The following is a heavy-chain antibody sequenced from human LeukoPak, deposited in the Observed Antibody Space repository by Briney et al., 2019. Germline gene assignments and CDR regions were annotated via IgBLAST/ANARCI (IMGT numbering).Heavy chain of an antibody. J-gene: IGHJ3*02. V-gene: IGHV1-2*02. CDR2: INPNSGGT. Sequence: ASVKVSCKASGYTFTGYYMHWVRQAPGQGLEWMGWINPNSGGTNYAQKFKGRVTMTRDTSISTAYMELSRLRSDDTAVYYCAPGVTTFGDAFDIWGQGTMVTVSS. CDR1: GYTFTGYY. D-gene: IGHD2/OR15-2a*01. CDR3: APGVTTFGDAFDI.